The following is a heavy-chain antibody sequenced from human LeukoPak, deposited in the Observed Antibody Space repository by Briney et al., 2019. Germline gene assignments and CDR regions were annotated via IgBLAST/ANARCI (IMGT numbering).Heavy chain of an antibody. Sequence: GGSLRLSCAASGFTFSSYTMSWVRQAPGKGLEWVSAVCGSGGSTYYADSVKGRFTISRDNSKNTLYLQMNSLRAEDTAVYYCAKGYVMEWLLYFPFDYWGQGTLVTVSS. D-gene: IGHD3-3*01. CDR1: GFTFSSYT. J-gene: IGHJ4*02. CDR3: AKGYVMEWLLYFPFDY. V-gene: IGHV3-23*01. CDR2: VCGSGGST.